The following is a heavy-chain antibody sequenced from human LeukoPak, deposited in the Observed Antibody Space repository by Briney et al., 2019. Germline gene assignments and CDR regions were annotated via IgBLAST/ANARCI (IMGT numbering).Heavy chain of an antibody. Sequence: SETLSLTRTVSGGSINSHYWSWIRQPPGKGLEWIGYIYYSGTTHYNPSLKSRVTISVDRSKNQFSLKVNSVTAADTAVYYCARERSGGTYSPLDYWGQGILVTVSS. V-gene: IGHV4-59*11. D-gene: IGHD1-26*01. CDR3: ARERSGGTYSPLDY. CDR1: GGSINSHY. J-gene: IGHJ4*02. CDR2: IYYSGTT.